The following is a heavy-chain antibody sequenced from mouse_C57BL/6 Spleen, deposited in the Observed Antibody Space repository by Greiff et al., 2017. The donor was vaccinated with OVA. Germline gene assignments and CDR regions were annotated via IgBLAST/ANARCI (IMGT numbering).Heavy chain of an antibody. Sequence: EVQLQESGGGLVKPGGSLKLSCAASGFTFSDYGMHWVRQAPGKGLEWVAYISSGSGTIYYADTVKGRFTISRDNAKNTLFLQMTSLRSEDTAMYYCARSRGGAMDYWGQGTSVTVSS. J-gene: IGHJ4*01. CDR2: ISSGSGTI. V-gene: IGHV5-17*01. CDR1: GFTFSDYG. CDR3: ARSRGGAMDY.